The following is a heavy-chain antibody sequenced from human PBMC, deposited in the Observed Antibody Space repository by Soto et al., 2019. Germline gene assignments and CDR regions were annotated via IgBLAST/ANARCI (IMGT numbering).Heavy chain of an antibody. D-gene: IGHD6-13*01. Sequence: QVQLVQSGAEVKKPGSSVKVSCKASGGTFSSYTISWVRQAPGQGLEWMGRIIPILGIANYAQKFQGRVTITAAQSQSPAYMELSRLRSEDRAVYYCASKPFSVSRWYGAYYYGMDVWGQGTTVTVSS. CDR3: ASKPFSVSRWYGAYYYGMDV. V-gene: IGHV1-69*02. J-gene: IGHJ6*02. CDR1: GGTFSSYT. CDR2: IIPILGIA.